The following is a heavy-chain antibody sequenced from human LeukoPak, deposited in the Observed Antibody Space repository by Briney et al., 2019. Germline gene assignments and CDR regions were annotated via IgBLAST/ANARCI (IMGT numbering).Heavy chain of an antibody. Sequence: GGSLRLSCAASGFTFSDYYMSWIRQAPGKGLEWVSYISSSGSTIYYADSVKGRFTISRGNSKYTLFLQMNSLRAEDTAVYYCARDPNGDYIGAFDMWGPGTMVTVSS. CDR2: ISSSGSTI. CDR3: ARDPNGDYIGAFDM. J-gene: IGHJ3*02. D-gene: IGHD4-17*01. V-gene: IGHV3-11*01. CDR1: GFTFSDYY.